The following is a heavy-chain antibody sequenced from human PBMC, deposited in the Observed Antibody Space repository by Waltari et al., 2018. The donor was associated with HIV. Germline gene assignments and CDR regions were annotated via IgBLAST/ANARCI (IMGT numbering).Heavy chain of an antibody. V-gene: IGHV4-39*01. Sequence: QLQLQESGPGLVKPSETLSLTSIVSGGSVTSSNFFWGWMRQPLGKGPEWIGSIFYNGSTYYNPSLKTQVTISIDAPKEQFSLRLNSVTVADTGVYYCARTPRGEQWLAYWGQGTQVTVSS. D-gene: IGHD6-19*01. CDR2: IFYNGST. CDR3: ARTPRGEQWLAY. CDR1: GGSVTSSNFF. J-gene: IGHJ4*02.